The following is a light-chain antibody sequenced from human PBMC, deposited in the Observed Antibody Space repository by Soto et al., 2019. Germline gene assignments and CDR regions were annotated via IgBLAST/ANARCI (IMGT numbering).Light chain of an antibody. J-gene: IGKJ1*01. V-gene: IGKV2-28*01. Sequence: DLVMTQSPLSLSVTPGEPASISCRSSQSLLHSNGHKYLDWYLQKPGQSPQLLIYLGSSRASGVPDRFSGSGSGTDFTLKISRVEAEDVGLYYCMQGLQTPQTFGQGTKVEIK. CDR1: QSLLHSNGHKY. CDR3: MQGLQTPQT. CDR2: LGS.